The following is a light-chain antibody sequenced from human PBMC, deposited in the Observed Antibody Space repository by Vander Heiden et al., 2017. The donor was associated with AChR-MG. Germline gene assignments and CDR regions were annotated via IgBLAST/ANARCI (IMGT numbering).Light chain of an antibody. Sequence: DIQMTQSPSSLSASVGDRVTITCRARQSISSYLNWYQQRPGNAPKLLIYVVSSWRSGVPSRFSGSESGTDFTLTISSLQPEDSATYFCQQSDSTPWTFGQGTKVEVK. CDR2: VVS. CDR3: QQSDSTPWT. V-gene: IGKV1-39*01. J-gene: IGKJ1*01. CDR1: QSISSY.